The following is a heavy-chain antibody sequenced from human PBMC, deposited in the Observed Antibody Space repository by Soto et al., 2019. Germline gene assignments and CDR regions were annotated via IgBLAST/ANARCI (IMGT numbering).Heavy chain of an antibody. CDR3: ARVPHNYYDPQDEAFDI. V-gene: IGHV1-3*04. CDR1: GYTFTNYV. J-gene: IGHJ3*02. CDR2: INTCNGNT. D-gene: IGHD3-22*01. Sequence: VSSLKVSCKSAGYTFTNYVIHCLRHSPWQALEWMGWINTCNGNTKYSQKFQGRVTITRDTSASTAYMELSSLRSEDTAVYYCARVPHNYYDPQDEAFDIWGQGTMVTVSS.